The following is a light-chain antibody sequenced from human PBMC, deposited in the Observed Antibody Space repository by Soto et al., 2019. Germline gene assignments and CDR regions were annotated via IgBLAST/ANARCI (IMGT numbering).Light chain of an antibody. CDR1: ETISTW. CDR3: QQYKTYPGT. CDR2: KAS. J-gene: IGKJ1*01. Sequence: DIQMTQSPSTLSASVGDRVTITCRASETISTWLAWYQQKPGKAPNLLIYKASTLGSGVPSRFIGSGSGTEFTLTIRGLQAHDFATYYCQQYKTYPGTFGPGTKVEIK. V-gene: IGKV1-5*03.